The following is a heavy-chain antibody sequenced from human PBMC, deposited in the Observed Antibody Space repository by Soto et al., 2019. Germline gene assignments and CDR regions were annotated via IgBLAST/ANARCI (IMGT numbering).Heavy chain of an antibody. V-gene: IGHV3-11*01. Sequence: GGSLRLSCAASGFTFSDYYIHWIRRAPGKGLEWISYISGNGEVVQYAASARGRFTISRDNAENSVYLEMESLRDEDTALYYCARDVDADFRTDFDYWGRGTLVTVSS. D-gene: IGHD4-17*01. CDR2: ISGNGEVV. CDR1: GFTFSDYY. CDR3: ARDVDADFRTDFDY. J-gene: IGHJ4*02.